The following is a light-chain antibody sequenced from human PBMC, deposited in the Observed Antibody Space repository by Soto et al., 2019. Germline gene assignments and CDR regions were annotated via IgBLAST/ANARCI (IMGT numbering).Light chain of an antibody. CDR3: SSYTSSSTGV. CDR1: SSDVGGYNY. J-gene: IGLJ2*01. CDR2: DVS. V-gene: IGLV2-14*01. Sequence: QSALTQPASVSGSPGQSITISCTGTSSDVGGYNYVSWYQQRPGKAPKLMIYDVSNRPSGVSNRFSGSKSGNTASLTISGLQAEDEADYYCSSYTSSSTGVFGGGTNLTVL.